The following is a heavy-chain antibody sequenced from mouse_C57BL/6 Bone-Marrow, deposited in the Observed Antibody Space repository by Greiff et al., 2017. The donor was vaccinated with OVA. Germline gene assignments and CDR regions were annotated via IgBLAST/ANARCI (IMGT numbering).Heavy chain of an antibody. CDR2: IDPENGDT. J-gene: IGHJ4*01. CDR1: GFNIKDDY. V-gene: IGHV14-4*01. D-gene: IGHD2-5*01. CDR3: TTKDSNHMDY. Sequence: EVKLMESGAELVRPGASVKLSCTASGFNIKDDYMHWVKQRPEQGLEWIGWIDPENGDTEYASKFQGKATIPADTSSNTAYLQLSSLTSEDTAVYYCTTKDSNHMDYWGQGTSVTVSS.